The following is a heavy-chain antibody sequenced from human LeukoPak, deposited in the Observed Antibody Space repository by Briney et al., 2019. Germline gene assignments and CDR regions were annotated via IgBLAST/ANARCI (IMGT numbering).Heavy chain of an antibody. Sequence: SETLSLTCTVSGGSISSYYWSWIRQPPGKGLEWIGYIYYSGSTNYNPSLKSRVTISVDTSKNQFSLKVNSVTAADTAVYYCARTLLESVAGPFDYWGQGTLVTVSS. CDR1: GGSISSYY. V-gene: IGHV4-59*12. CDR2: IYYSGST. J-gene: IGHJ4*02. D-gene: IGHD6-19*01. CDR3: ARTLLESVAGPFDY.